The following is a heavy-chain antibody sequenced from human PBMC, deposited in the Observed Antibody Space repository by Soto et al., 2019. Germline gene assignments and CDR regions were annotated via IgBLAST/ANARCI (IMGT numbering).Heavy chain of an antibody. V-gene: IGHV1-69*01. J-gene: IGHJ6*02. D-gene: IGHD7-27*01. CDR1: GGNFITFA. CDR2: IIPISSTT. Sequence: QVELVQSGSEVKKPGSSVKVSCKASGGNFITFAISWVRQAPGHGLEWMGEIIPISSTTKAAHKFQDRVTMYADGSSSTDNMELRSLQSEDTAIYFCANKLGLDPCGSYGLDVWGQGTTVTVSS. CDR3: ANKLGLDPCGSYGLDV.